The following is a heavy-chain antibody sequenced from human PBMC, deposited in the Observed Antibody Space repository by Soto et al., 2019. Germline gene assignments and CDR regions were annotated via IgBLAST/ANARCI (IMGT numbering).Heavy chain of an antibody. V-gene: IGHV3-21*01. CDR3: ARAKGTYSSSWIKEYYFDY. D-gene: IGHD6-13*01. J-gene: IGHJ4*02. Sequence: EVQLVESGGGLVKPGGSLRLSCAASGFTFSSYSMNWVRQAPGKGLEWVSSISSSSSYIYYADSVKGRFTISRDNAKNSLYLQMNILRAEDTAVYYCARAKGTYSSSWIKEYYFDYWGQGTLVTVSS. CDR1: GFTFSSYS. CDR2: ISSSSSYI.